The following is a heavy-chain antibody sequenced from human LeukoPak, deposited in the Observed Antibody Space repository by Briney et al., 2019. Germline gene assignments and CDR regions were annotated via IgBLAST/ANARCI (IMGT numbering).Heavy chain of an antibody. J-gene: IGHJ4*02. V-gene: IGHV4-39*01. CDR3: ARREDIVVFDY. D-gene: IGHD2-15*01. CDR1: GGSISSSSYY. CDR2: IYYTGST. Sequence: PSETLSLTCTVSGGSISSSSYYWGWIRQPPGKGLEWIGYIYYTGSTYYNPSLKSRVTISVDTSKNQFSLKLSSVTAADTAVYYCARREDIVVFDYWGQGSLVTVSS.